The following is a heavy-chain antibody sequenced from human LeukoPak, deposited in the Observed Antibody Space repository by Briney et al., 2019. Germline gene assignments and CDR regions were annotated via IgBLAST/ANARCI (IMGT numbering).Heavy chain of an antibody. V-gene: IGHV3-21*01. Sequence: GGSLRLSCAASGFTFSSYSMNWVRQAPGKGLEWVSSISSSSSYIYYADSVKGRFTISRDNAKNSLYLQMNSLRAEDTAVYYCARARRTTFAFDIWGQGTMVTVSS. CDR1: GFTFSSYS. D-gene: IGHD4-17*01. CDR3: ARARRTTFAFDI. CDR2: ISSSSSYI. J-gene: IGHJ3*02.